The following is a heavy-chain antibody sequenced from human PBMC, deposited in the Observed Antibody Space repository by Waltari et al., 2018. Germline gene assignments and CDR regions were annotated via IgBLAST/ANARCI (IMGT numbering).Heavy chain of an antibody. CDR1: GYSISSGYY. V-gene: IGHV4-38-2*02. D-gene: IGHD4-17*01. Sequence: QVQLQESGPGLVKPSETLSLTCTVSGYSISSGYYWGWIRPPPGKGLEWIGSIYHSGSTYYNPSLKSRVTISVDTSKNQFSLKLSSVTAADTAVYYCARDAFAVTTGEEFFDYWGQGTLVTVSS. CDR2: IYHSGST. CDR3: ARDAFAVTTGEEFFDY. J-gene: IGHJ4*02.